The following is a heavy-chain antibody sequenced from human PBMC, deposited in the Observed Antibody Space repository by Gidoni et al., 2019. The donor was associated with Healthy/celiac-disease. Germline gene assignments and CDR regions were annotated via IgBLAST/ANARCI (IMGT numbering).Heavy chain of an antibody. J-gene: IGHJ5*02. CDR2: INHRGST. V-gene: IGHV4-34*01. Sequence: QVQLQQWGAGVSKPAQTLSLTCAVYGGSFSGYYWSWIRQPPGKGLEWVGEINHRGSTNYNPSLKSPVTISVDTSKNQFSLKLISVTAADTAVYYCARRYSSSWYWFDPWGRGTLVTVSS. D-gene: IGHD6-13*01. CDR3: ARRYSSSWYWFDP. CDR1: GGSFSGYY.